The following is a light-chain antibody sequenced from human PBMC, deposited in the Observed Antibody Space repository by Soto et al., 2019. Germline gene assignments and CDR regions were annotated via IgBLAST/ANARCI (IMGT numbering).Light chain of an antibody. CDR2: DAA. CDR3: QWYSASQP. Sequence: EIVLTQSPGTLSLSPGERATLSCRASQSVNSLYLAWYQQKPGQAPRLLIYDAANRAAGIPDRFSGSGSGPHFPLTLSRLEPEDFDVYYCQWYSASQPFAGGPKVQIK. V-gene: IGKV3-20*01. J-gene: IGKJ4*01. CDR1: QSVNSLY.